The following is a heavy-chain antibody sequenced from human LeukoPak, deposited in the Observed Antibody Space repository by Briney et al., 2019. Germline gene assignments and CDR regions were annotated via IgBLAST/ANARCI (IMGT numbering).Heavy chain of an antibody. CDR3: TTQLGLLAGLDS. J-gene: IGHJ4*02. CDR2: IYTSGST. CDR1: GGSISSGSYY. D-gene: IGHD6-19*01. V-gene: IGHV4-61*02. Sequence: SQTLSLTCTVSGGSISSGSYYWTWSRQPAGKGLEWIGRIYTSGSTNYNPSLRSRVTISLDTSNNQFSLNLHSVTAADTAVYYCTTQLGLLAGLDSWGQGTRVTVSS.